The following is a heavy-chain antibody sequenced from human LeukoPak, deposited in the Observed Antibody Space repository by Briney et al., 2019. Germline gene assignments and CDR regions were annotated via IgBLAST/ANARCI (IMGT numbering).Heavy chain of an antibody. D-gene: IGHD4-17*01. Sequence: SETLSLTCTVSGYSISSGYYWGWIRQPPGKGLEWIGYIYHSGSTYYNPSLKSRVTTSVDRSKNQFSLKLSSVTAADTAVYYCARFPYGDYNYWGQGTLVTVSS. V-gene: IGHV4-38-2*02. CDR2: IYHSGST. CDR3: ARFPYGDYNY. J-gene: IGHJ4*02. CDR1: GYSISSGYY.